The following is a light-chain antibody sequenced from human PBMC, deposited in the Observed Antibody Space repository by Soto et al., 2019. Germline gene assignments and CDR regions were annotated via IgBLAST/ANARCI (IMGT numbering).Light chain of an antibody. J-gene: IGKJ1*01. V-gene: IGKV3-20*01. CDR3: QQYGSSGT. CDR1: QSVSNNY. CDR2: GAS. Sequence: ETALTQSPGTLSLSPGERVTISCRASQSVSNNYLAWYQQKPGQAPRLLIYGASNRATGIPDRFSGSGSGTDFTLTISRLEPEDFAVYYCQQYGSSGTFGQGTKVDIK.